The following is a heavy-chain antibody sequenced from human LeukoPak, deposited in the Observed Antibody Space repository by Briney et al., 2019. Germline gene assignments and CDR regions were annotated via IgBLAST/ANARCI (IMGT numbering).Heavy chain of an antibody. J-gene: IGHJ4*02. V-gene: IGHV3-30*18. CDR1: GFTFSSYG. CDR3: AKDRGYDWGYYFDY. CDR2: ISYDGSNK. Sequence: TGGSLRLSCAASGFTFSSYGMHWVRQAPGKGLEWVAVISYDGSNKYYADSVKGRFTISRDNSKNTLYLQMNSLRAEDTAVHYCAKDRGYDWGYYFDYWGQGTLVTVSS. D-gene: IGHD5-12*01.